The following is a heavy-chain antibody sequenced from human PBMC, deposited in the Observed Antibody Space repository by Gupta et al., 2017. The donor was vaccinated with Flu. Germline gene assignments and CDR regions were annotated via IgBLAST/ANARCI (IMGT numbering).Heavy chain of an antibody. J-gene: IGHJ6*02. CDR2: IKPNSGGT. V-gene: IGHV1-2*02. D-gene: IGHD2-21*02. CDR3: ARDYCGGDCYSYGMDV. Sequence: QVQLVQSGAEVKKPGASVKVSCTASGYTFTGYYMHWVRQAPGQGLEWMGWIKPNSGGTNYAQQFQDRVTMTRDTSISTAYMELSRLRSDDTAVYYCARDYCGGDCYSYGMDVWGQGTTVTVSS. CDR1: GYTFTGYY.